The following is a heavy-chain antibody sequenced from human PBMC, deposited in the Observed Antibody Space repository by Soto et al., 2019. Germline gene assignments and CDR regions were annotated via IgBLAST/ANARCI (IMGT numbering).Heavy chain of an antibody. J-gene: IGHJ6*02. CDR3: ASSGYCTNGVCPNDYYYYGMDV. D-gene: IGHD2-8*01. V-gene: IGHV4-39*07. Sequence: SETLSLTCTVSGGSISSSTYYWGWMRQPPGKGLEWIASFFIGGNTYYNPSLKSRVTISVDTSKNQFSLKLSSVTAADTAVYYCASSGYCTNGVCPNDYYYYGMDVWGQGTTVTVSS. CDR2: FFIGGNT. CDR1: GGSISSSTYY.